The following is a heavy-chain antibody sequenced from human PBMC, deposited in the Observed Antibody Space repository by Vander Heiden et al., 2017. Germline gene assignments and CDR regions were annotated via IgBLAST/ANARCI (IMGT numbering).Heavy chain of an antibody. Sequence: QVQLQQWGAGLLKPSETLSLTCTVSGGSFIGYYWSWIRQAPGKGLEWIGEVSPTGSTNYSPSPKSRVTISLDTSKRQYSLNLTSVTAADTAVYYCAAKNWGSYAFEIWGQGTMVTVSS. J-gene: IGHJ3*02. CDR3: AAKNWGSYAFEI. CDR2: VSPTGST. D-gene: IGHD7-27*01. CDR1: GGSFIGYY. V-gene: IGHV4-34*01.